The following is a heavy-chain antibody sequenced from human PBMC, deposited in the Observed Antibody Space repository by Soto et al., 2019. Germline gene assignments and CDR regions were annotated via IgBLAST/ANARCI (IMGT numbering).Heavy chain of an antibody. Sequence: QVQLVQSGPEVKKPGASVKVSCKTSGYTFTSYGISWVRQAPGQGLEWMGWISTNKGDTNYAQKFQGRVTMTTDTSKSTGYMELRSLRSDDTAIYYCATRSPAFDFWGQGTLVTVS. CDR2: ISTNKGDT. J-gene: IGHJ4*02. V-gene: IGHV1-18*04. CDR1: GYTFTSYG. CDR3: ATRSPAFDF.